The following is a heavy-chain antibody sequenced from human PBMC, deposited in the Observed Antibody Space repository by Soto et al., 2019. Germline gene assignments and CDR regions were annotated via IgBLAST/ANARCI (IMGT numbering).Heavy chain of an antibody. CDR1: GGTFSSYT. CDR2: INPILGIA. V-gene: IGHV1-69*08. D-gene: IGHD2-21*02. CDR3: ARDQTAYCGGDCLFY. J-gene: IGHJ4*02. Sequence: QVQLVQSGAEVKKPGSSVKVSCKASGGTFSSYTISWVRQAPGQGLEWMGRINPILGIANYAQKFQGRVTITADKSTSTAYMELSSLRSEDTAVYYCARDQTAYCGGDCLFYWGQGTLVTVSS.